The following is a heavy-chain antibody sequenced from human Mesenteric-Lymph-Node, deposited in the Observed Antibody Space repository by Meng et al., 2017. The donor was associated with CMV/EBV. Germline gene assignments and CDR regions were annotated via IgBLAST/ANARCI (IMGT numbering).Heavy chain of an antibody. CDR1: GGSISSSSYY. CDR3: AKTMVRGVILGIDY. V-gene: IGHV4-39*01. CDR2: IYYSGST. D-gene: IGHD3-10*01. Sequence: GSLRLSCTVSGGSISSSSYYWGWIRQPPGKGLEWIGSIYYSGSTYYNPSLKSRVTISVDTSKNQFSLKLSSVTAADTAVYYCAKTMVRGVILGIDYWGQGTLVTVSS. J-gene: IGHJ4*02.